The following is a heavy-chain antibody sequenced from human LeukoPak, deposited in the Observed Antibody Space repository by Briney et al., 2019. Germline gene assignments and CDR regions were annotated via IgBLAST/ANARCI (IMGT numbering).Heavy chain of an antibody. J-gene: IGHJ6*01. Sequence: GPSVKVSCKASGYTFSDYYMHWVRQAPGQGLEWMGISNPSGDSTTYAQKFQGRITITRDTSTSTVYMELRGLTSEDTAVYFCARVLGISSYYYYGMDVWGHGTTVTVSS. V-gene: IGHV1-46*01. CDR2: SNPSGDST. CDR3: ARVLGISSYYYYGMDV. CDR1: GYTFSDYY. D-gene: IGHD6-13*01.